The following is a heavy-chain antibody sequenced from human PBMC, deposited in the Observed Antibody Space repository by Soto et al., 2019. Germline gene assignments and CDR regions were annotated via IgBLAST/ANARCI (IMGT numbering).Heavy chain of an antibody. CDR1: GGSFSGYY. Sequence: QVQLQQWGAGLLKPSETLSLTCAVYGGSFSGYYWSWIRQPPGKGLEWIGEINHSGSTNYNPSLKSRITISVDTYKNQFSLTLSSVTAADTAVYYCAREQRVVVVAATPNWFDPWGQGTLVTVSS. CDR2: INHSGST. D-gene: IGHD2-15*01. J-gene: IGHJ5*02. V-gene: IGHV4-34*01. CDR3: AREQRVVVVAATPNWFDP.